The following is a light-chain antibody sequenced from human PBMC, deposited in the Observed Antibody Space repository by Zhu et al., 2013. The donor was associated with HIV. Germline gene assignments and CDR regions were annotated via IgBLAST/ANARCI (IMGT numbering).Light chain of an antibody. CDR1: RSNIGSGSNY. CDR2: NNS. CDR3: AAWDDILSGPV. J-gene: IGLJ3*02. Sequence: QSVLTQPPSTSGTPGQRVTISCSGGRSNIGSGSNYVFWYQQLPGAAPKLLIYNNSQRPSGVPDRFSGSKSGTSASLAIGGLRPEDEADYYCAAWDDILSGPVFGGGTKLTVL. V-gene: IGLV1-47*01.